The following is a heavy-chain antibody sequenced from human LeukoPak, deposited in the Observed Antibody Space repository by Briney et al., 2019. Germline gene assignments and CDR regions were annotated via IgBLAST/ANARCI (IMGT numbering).Heavy chain of an antibody. D-gene: IGHD1/OR15-1a*01. J-gene: IGHJ4*02. Sequence: PGGSLSLSCAASGFTFSSYGMNWVRQAPGKGLEWVSGIVPSGGTTYYADSVKGRFTVSRDNAKNSLYLQMNSLRAEDTAVYYCARARAEQSDYWGQGTLVTVSS. CDR3: ARARAEQSDY. CDR1: GFTFSSYG. CDR2: IVPSGGTT. V-gene: IGHV3-23*01.